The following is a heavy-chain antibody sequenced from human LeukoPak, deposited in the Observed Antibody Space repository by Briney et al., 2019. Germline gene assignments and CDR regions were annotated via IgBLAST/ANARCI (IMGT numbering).Heavy chain of an antibody. V-gene: IGHV4-39*01. J-gene: IGHJ4*02. CDR2: IYYSGST. D-gene: IGHD3-10*01. Sequence: SETLSLTCTVSGGSISSSSYYWGWIRQPPGKGLEWIGSIYYSGSTHYNPSLKSRVTISIDTSKNQFSLKLSSVTAADTAVYYCARLLYYYGSGSYGFDYWGQGTLVTVSS. CDR3: ARLLYYYGSGSYGFDY. CDR1: GGSISSSSYY.